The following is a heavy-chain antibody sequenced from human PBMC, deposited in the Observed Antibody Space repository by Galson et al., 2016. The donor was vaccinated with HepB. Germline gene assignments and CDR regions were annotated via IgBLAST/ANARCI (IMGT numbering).Heavy chain of an antibody. V-gene: IGHV3-23*01. CDR1: GFTFSSYA. J-gene: IGHJ4*02. CDR2: ISDSGSTS. D-gene: IGHD3-22*01. CDR3: ARDDYDNNVYPL. Sequence: SLRLSCAASGFTFSSYAMSWVRQAPGKGLEWVSGISDSGSTSYHTDSVKGRFTISRDNAKNSLYLQLNGLRDEDTAVYYCARDDYDNNVYPLWGQGTLVTVSS.